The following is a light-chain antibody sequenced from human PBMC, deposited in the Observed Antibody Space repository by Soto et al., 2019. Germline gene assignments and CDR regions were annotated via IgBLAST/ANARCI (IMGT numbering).Light chain of an antibody. V-gene: IGLV2-14*01. CDR1: SNDIGGYNY. CDR2: EVS. Sequence: QSVLTQPASVSESPGQSITISCTGTSNDIGGYNYVSWYQHHPGKAPKLMIYEVSNRPSGVSHRFSGSKSGNTASLTISGLQAEDEADYYCSSYTGSSIVVFGGGTKLTVL. J-gene: IGLJ2*01. CDR3: SSYTGSSIVV.